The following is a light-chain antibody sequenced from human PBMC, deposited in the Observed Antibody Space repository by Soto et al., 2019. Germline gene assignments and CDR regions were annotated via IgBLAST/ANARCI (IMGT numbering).Light chain of an antibody. Sequence: EIVLTHSPGTLSLSPGERATLSCRASQSVNNNNLAWYQQKPGQAPRLYIYGASTRATGIPDRFSGSGSGTDFTLTISRLEPVDFAVYYCQQYGSTPLTFGGGTKVEIK. CDR2: GAS. V-gene: IGKV3-20*01. CDR3: QQYGSTPLT. CDR1: QSVNNNN. J-gene: IGKJ4*01.